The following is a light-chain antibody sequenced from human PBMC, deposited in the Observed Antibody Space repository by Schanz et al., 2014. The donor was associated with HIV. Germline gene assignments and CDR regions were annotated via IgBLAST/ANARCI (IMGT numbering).Light chain of an antibody. CDR3: SSYTAKNTVL. Sequence: QSALTQPASVSGSPGQSITISCTGTSSDVGSYDLVSWYQQHPGKAPKLMIYDVSNRPSGVSNRFSGSKSGNTASLTISGLQAEDEAVYYCSSYTAKNTVLFGGGTKLTVL. J-gene: IGLJ3*02. V-gene: IGLV2-14*02. CDR2: DVS. CDR1: SSDVGSYDL.